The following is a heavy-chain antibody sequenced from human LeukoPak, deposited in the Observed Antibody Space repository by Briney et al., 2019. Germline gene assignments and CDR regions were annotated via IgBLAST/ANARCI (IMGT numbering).Heavy chain of an antibody. D-gene: IGHD5-12*01. V-gene: IGHV3-48*04. J-gene: IGHJ4*02. CDR2: ISSSSSTI. CDR1: GFTFSSYS. Sequence: GGSLRLSCAASGFTFSSYSLNWVRQAPGKGLEWVSYISSSSSTIYYADSVKGRFTISRDNAKNSLYLQMSSLRAEDTAVYYCARTRGYSGYEKEDLFDYWGQGTLVTVSS. CDR3: ARTRGYSGYEKEDLFDY.